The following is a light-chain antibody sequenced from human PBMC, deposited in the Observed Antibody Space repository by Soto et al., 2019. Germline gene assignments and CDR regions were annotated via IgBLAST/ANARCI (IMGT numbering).Light chain of an antibody. CDR1: QGISTN. J-gene: IGKJ5*01. V-gene: IGKV1-12*01. Sequence: DIQMTQAPSSVSASVGDRVTITCRTSQGISTNLAWYQQKPGKAPKLLIYAASSLQSGVPPRFSGSGSGTDFPLTISSLQPEDFAIYYCQQANRVPLSFGQGTRLEIK. CDR3: QQANRVPLS. CDR2: AAS.